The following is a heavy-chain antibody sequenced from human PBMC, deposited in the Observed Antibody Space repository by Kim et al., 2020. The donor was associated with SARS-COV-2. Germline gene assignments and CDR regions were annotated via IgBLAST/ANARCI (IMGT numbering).Heavy chain of an antibody. V-gene: IGHV4-31*03. CDR2: IYYSGST. J-gene: IGHJ4*02. CDR1: GGSISSGGYY. Sequence: SETLSLTCTVSGGSISSGGYYWSWIRQHPGKGLEWIGYIYYSGSTYYNPSLKSRVTISVDTSKNQFSLKLSSVTAAETAVYYCARDRSYGLGYFDYWGQGTLVTVSS. D-gene: IGHD4-17*01. CDR3: ARDRSYGLGYFDY.